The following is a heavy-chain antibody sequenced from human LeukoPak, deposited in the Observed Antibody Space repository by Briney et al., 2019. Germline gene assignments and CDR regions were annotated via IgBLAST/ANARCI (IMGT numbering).Heavy chain of an antibody. J-gene: IGHJ4*02. CDR3: VQVGGFDC. D-gene: IGHD2-15*01. V-gene: IGHV3-64D*06. CDR1: GFTFRNYA. CDR2: ISTNGGST. Sequence: HPGGSLRLSCSASGFTFRNYAMNWVRQAPGKGLEYVSAISTNGGSTYYADSVKGRFTISRDDSKNTLYLQMSSLRAEDTAVSYCVQVGGFDCWGQGTLVTVSS.